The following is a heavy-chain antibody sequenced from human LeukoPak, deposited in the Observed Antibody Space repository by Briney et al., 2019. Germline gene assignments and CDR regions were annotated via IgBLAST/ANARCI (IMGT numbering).Heavy chain of an antibody. CDR1: GFTFSSYS. CDR2: ISSSSSYI. V-gene: IGHV3-21*01. D-gene: IGHD2-15*01. Sequence: GGSLRLSCAASGFTFSSYSMNWVRQAPGKGLEWVSSISSSSSYIYYADSVKGRFTISRDNAKNSLYLQMNSLRAVDTAVYYCAGKGYCSGGSCYYYYYGMDVRGQGTTVTVSS. J-gene: IGHJ6*02. CDR3: AGKGYCSGGSCYYYYYGMDV.